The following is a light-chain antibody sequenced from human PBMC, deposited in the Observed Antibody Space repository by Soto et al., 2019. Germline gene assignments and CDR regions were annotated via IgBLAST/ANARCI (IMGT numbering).Light chain of an antibody. J-gene: IGKJ1*01. Sequence: EIVMTQSPATLSVSPGERATLSCRASQSVSSSLAWYQQKPGQAPRLLIYGASTRATGIPARFSGSGSETAFTLNISSLQSDDFVVYYCQQYNNWWTFGQGTKVEIK. CDR3: QQYNNWWT. V-gene: IGKV3-15*01. CDR2: GAS. CDR1: QSVSSS.